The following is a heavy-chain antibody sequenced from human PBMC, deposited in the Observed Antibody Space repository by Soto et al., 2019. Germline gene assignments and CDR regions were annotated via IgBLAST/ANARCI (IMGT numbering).Heavy chain of an antibody. J-gene: IGHJ4*02. CDR2: IWYAGSNK. CDR3: ARELGRCCSGGSCYSDSFDY. D-gene: IGHD2-15*01. CDR1: GFTFSSYG. Sequence: QVQLVESGGGVVQPGRSLRLSCAASGFTFSSYGMHWVRQAPGKGLEWLAIIWYAGSNKYYADSVKGRLTISLDNSKNTLYPQTNSLRSEDTAVYYCARELGRCCSGGSCYSDSFDYWGQGTLVTVSS. V-gene: IGHV3-33*01.